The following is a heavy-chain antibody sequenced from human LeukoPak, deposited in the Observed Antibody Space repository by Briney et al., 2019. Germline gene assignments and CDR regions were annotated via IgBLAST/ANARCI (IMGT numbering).Heavy chain of an antibody. CDR3: AKAIGVASLIVEALGL. CDR1: GFNFDDYA. Sequence: GGSLRLSCEAPGFNFDDYAMHWVRQVPGKGLEWVAGITWYSGSIVYADSVKGRFTISRDNAKKSLSLQMSSLRVEDTALYYCAKAIGVASLIVEALGLWGQRTMVTVSS. D-gene: IGHD1-26*01. V-gene: IGHV3-9*01. CDR2: ITWYSGSI. J-gene: IGHJ3*01.